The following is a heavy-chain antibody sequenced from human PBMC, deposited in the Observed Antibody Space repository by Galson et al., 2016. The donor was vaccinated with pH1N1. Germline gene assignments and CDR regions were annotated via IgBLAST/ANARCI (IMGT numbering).Heavy chain of an antibody. J-gene: IGHJ6*02. D-gene: IGHD4-17*01. CDR3: AREDWSYGDTYYYGMDV. CDR2: ISYNGHDQ. Sequence: SLRLSCAASGFNFDTFAMHWVRQTPGKGLEWVAFISYNGHDQSYADSLKGRFTVSGDNSKNTLYLQMSSLRAEATALYYGAREDWSYGDTYYYGMDVWGQGTTVTVSS. V-gene: IGHV3-30-3*01. CDR1: GFNFDTFA.